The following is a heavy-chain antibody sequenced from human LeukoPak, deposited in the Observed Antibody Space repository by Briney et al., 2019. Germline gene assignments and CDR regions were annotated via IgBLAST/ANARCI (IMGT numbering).Heavy chain of an antibody. V-gene: IGHV1-18*04. CDR2: ISAYNGNT. CDR3: ARDGSTGYYGSGSYRRSPDY. Sequence: GASVKVSCKASGYTFTSYYMHWVRQAPGQGLEWMGWISAYNGNTNYAQKLQGRVTMTTDTSTSTAYMELRSMRSADTAVYYCARDGSTGYYGSGSYRRSPDYWGQGTLVTVSS. CDR1: GYTFTSYY. J-gene: IGHJ4*02. D-gene: IGHD3-10*01.